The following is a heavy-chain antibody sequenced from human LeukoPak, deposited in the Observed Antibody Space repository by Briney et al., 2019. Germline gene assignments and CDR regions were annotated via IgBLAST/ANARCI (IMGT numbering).Heavy chain of an antibody. D-gene: IGHD6-13*01. J-gene: IGHJ4*02. V-gene: IGHV3-21*01. CDR1: GFTFSSYS. CDR2: ISSSSSYM. Sequence: GGSLRLSCAASGFTFSSYSMNWVRQAPGKGLEWVSSISSSSSYMYYADSVKGRFTISRDNAKNSLYLQMNSLSAEDTAVYYCARSEGPGIAAAGPWGQGTLVTVSS. CDR3: ARSEGPGIAAAGP.